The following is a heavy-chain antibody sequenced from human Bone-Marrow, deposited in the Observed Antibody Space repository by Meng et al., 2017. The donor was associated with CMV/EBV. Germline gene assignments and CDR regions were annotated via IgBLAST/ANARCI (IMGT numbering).Heavy chain of an antibody. D-gene: IGHD3-3*01. CDR2: ISYDGSNK. V-gene: IGHV3-30*04. J-gene: IGHJ4*02. CDR3: ASGAQYYDFWSGLDY. CDR1: GVTFSSYA. Sequence: GESLKISCAASGVTFSSYAMHWVRQAPGKGLEWVAVISYDGSNKYYADSVKGRFTISRDNSKNTLYLQMNSLRAEDTAAYYCASGAQYYDFWSGLDYWGQGTLVTVSS.